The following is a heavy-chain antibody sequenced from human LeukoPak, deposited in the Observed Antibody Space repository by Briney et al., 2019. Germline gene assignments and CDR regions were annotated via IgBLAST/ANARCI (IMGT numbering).Heavy chain of an antibody. CDR2: INPSGGST. J-gene: IGHJ4*02. V-gene: IGHV1-46*01. D-gene: IGHD5-18*01. Sequence: ASVKVSCKASGYTFTSYYMHWVRQAPGQGLEWMGIINPSGGSTSYAQKFQGRVTMTRDTSTSTVYMELSSLRSEDTAVYYCARAGGVDTAMVSRGLDYWGQGTLVTVSS. CDR3: ARAGGVDTAMVSRGLDY. CDR1: GYTFTSYY.